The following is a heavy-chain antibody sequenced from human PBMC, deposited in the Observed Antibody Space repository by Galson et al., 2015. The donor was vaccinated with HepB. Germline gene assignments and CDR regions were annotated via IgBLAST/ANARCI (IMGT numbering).Heavy chain of an antibody. CDR3: AREVVVVPAAIFHYYYYMDV. Sequence: QSGAEVKKPGESLKISCKASGYTFTSYGISWVRQAPGQGLEWMGWISAYNGNTNYAQKLQGRVTMTTDTSTSTAYMELRSLRSDDTAVYYCAREVVVVPAAIFHYYYYMDVWGKGTTVTVSS. D-gene: IGHD2-2*01. CDR1: GYTFTSYG. V-gene: IGHV1-18*01. CDR2: ISAYNGNT. J-gene: IGHJ6*03.